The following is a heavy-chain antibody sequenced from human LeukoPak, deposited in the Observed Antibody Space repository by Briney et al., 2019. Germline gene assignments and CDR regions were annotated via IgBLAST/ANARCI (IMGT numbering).Heavy chain of an antibody. CDR2: ISAYNGNT. J-gene: IGHJ4*02. CDR3: ARVEPGMGY. V-gene: IGHV1-18*04. Sequence: ASVKVSCKASGYTFTGYYMHWVRQAPGQGLEWMGWISAYNGNTNYAHKLQDRVTMTTDTSTNTAYMDLRSLISDDTAVYYCARVEPGMGYWGQGTLVTVSS. CDR1: GYTFTGYY. D-gene: IGHD6-13*01.